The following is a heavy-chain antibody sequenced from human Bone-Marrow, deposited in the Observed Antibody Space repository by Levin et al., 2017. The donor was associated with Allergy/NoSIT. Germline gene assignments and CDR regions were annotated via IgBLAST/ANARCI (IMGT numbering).Heavy chain of an antibody. D-gene: IGHD2-21*02. CDR1: GYSFTSYD. CDR2: MNPNSGNV. V-gene: IGHV1-8*01. Sequence: PLASVKVSCKTSGYSFTSYDINWVRQATGQGLEWMAWMNPNSGNVGYYAQKFQGRVTMTWDTSISTAYFELSSLGSEDTAVYYCARRMATALDFFDYWGQGTLVTVSS. J-gene: IGHJ4*02. CDR3: ARRMATALDFFDY.